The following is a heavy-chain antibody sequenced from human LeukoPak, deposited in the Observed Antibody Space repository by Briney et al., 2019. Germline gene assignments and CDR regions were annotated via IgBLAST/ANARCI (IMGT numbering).Heavy chain of an antibody. D-gene: IGHD1-26*01. J-gene: IGHJ5*02. CDR3: AREYAGTTTNWFDP. CDR2: INPNSGDT. CDR1: GYTFTDYY. V-gene: IGHV1-2*02. Sequence: ASVKVSCKASGYTFTDYYIHWMRQAPGQGLECMGWINPNSGDTHYAQKMLGRVTIARDTSISIAYMDLSRLRSDDTVVYYCAREYAGTTTNWFDPWGQGTLVTVSS.